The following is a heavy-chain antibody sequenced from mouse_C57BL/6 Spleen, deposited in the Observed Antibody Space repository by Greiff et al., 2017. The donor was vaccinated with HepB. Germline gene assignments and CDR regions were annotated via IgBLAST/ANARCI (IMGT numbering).Heavy chain of an antibody. CDR1: GYSITSGYY. CDR3: ARERTHYFDY. J-gene: IGHJ2*01. CDR2: ISYDGSN. Sequence: EVQRVESGPGLVKPSQSLSLTCSVTGYSITSGYYWNWIRQFPGNKLEWMGYISYDGSNNYNPSLKNRISITRDTSKNQFFLKLNSVTTEDTATYYCARERTHYFDYWGQGTTLTVSS. D-gene: IGHD5-1*01. V-gene: IGHV3-6*01.